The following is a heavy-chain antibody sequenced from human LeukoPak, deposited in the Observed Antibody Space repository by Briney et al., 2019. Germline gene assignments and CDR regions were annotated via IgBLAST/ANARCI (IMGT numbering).Heavy chain of an antibody. CDR1: GGSISSGGYY. CDR3: ARSPAGGLTDY. J-gene: IGHJ4*02. CDR2: IYYSGST. Sequence: PSQTLSLTCTVSGGSISSGGYYWSWIRQPPGKGLEWIGYIYYSGSTYYNPSLKSRVTISVDTSKNQFSLKLSSVTAADTAVYYCARSPAGGLTDYWGQGTLVTVSS. V-gene: IGHV4-31*03. D-gene: IGHD2-8*02.